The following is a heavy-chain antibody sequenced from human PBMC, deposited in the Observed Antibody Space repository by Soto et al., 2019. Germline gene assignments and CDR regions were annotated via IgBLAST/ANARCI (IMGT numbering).Heavy chain of an antibody. V-gene: IGHV1-18*01. Sequence: QVQLVQSGAEVKNPGASVKVSCKASGYTFTRYGIGWARQAPGQGLEWMGWINTYTGNTNYPQNVQGRVTLTTDTXXSTADMELRSLRSNDTTIYYCAMVDVYVTPSPQDVWGQGTTVIVSS. D-gene: IGHD3-16*01. CDR1: GYTFTRYG. CDR3: AMVDVYVTPSPQDV. CDR2: INTYTGNT. J-gene: IGHJ6*02.